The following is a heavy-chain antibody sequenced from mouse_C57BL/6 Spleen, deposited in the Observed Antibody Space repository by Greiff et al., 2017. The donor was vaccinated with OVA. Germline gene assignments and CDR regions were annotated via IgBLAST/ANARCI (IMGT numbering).Heavy chain of an antibody. CDR1: GYTFTSYW. CDR3: ARSDDYDEGEFAY. CDR2: IHPNSGST. V-gene: IGHV1-64*01. J-gene: IGHJ3*01. Sequence: QVQLQQPGAELVKPGASVKLSCKASGYTFTSYWMHWVKQRPGQGLEWIGMIHPNSGSTNYNEKFKSKATLTVDKSSSTAYMQLSSLTSEDSAVYYCARSDDYDEGEFAYWGQGTLVTVSA. D-gene: IGHD2-4*01.